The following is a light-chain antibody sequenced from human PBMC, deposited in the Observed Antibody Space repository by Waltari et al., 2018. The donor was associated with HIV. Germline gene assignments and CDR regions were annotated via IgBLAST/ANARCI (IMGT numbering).Light chain of an antibody. V-gene: IGLV1-47*01. CDR1: SSNIGSNY. J-gene: IGLJ3*02. Sequence: QSVLTQPPSASGTPGPRVTISCSGSSSNIGSNYVYWYQQLPGTDPKRLIYRNNWRHSWVSDRLSGSKSGTLAALSIRWLRSEDEADYYCASWDDCLSGLVFGVGTKLTVL. CDR3: ASWDDCLSGLV. CDR2: RNN.